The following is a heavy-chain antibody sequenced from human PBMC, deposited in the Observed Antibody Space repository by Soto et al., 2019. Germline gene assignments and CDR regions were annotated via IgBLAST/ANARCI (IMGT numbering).Heavy chain of an antibody. Sequence: PSQTLSLTCAISGDSVSSNSAAWIWIRQSPSRGLEWLGRTYYRSKWYDDFAVSVKSRITINPDTSKNQFSLQLSSVTPEDTAVYYCAREPQSGNYFHYYGLDVWGQGTTVTVSS. D-gene: IGHD1-26*01. CDR1: GDSVSSNSAA. V-gene: IGHV6-1*01. J-gene: IGHJ6*02. CDR3: AREPQSGNYFHYYGLDV. CDR2: TYYRSKWYD.